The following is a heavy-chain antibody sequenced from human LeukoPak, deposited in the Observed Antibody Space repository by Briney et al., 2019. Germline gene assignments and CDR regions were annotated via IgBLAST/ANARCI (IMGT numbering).Heavy chain of an antibody. Sequence: ASVKVSCKASGYTFTSYAMNWVRQAPGQGLECMGWINTNTGNPTYAQGFTGRFVFSLDTSVSTAYLQISSLKAEDTAVYYCARSYCSGGSCYQFDYWGQGTLVTVSS. CDR3: ARSYCSGGSCYQFDY. J-gene: IGHJ4*02. CDR1: GYTFTSYA. D-gene: IGHD2-15*01. CDR2: INTNTGNP. V-gene: IGHV7-4-1*02.